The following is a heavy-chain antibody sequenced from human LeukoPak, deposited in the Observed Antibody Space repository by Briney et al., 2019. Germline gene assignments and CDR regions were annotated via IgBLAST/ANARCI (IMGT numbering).Heavy chain of an antibody. CDR3: ARWGTYSSSWLGAFDI. J-gene: IGHJ3*02. V-gene: IGHV1-46*01. D-gene: IGHD6-13*01. CDR1: GYTFTSYY. CDR2: INPSGGST. Sequence: ASVKVSCKASGYTFTSYYMHWVRQAPGQGLEWMGIINPSGGSTSYAQKFQGRVTMTTDTSTTTVYMELNSLRAEDTAVYYCARWGTYSSSWLGAFDIWGQGTTVTVSS.